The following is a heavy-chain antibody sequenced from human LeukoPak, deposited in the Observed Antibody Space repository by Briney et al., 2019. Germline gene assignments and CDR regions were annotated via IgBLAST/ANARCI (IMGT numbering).Heavy chain of an antibody. J-gene: IGHJ4*02. CDR1: GGSISSGSYY. CDR3: ARARWFGELSYNK. V-gene: IGHV4-61*02. Sequence: SSETLSLTCAVSGGSISSGSYYWSWIRQPAGKGLEWIGRIYTSGSTNYNPSLKSRVTISVDTSKNQFSLKLSSVTAADTAVYYCARARWFGELSYNKWGQGTLVTVSS. CDR2: IYTSGST. D-gene: IGHD3-10*01.